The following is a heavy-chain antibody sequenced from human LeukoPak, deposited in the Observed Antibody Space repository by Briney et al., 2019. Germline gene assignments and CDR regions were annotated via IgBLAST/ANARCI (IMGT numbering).Heavy chain of an antibody. CDR1: GFTVSSNY. CDR3: ARALHPYGDYSY. D-gene: IGHD4-17*01. J-gene: IGHJ4*02. V-gene: IGHV3-21*01. Sequence: GGSLRLSCAASGFTVSSNYMSWVRQAPGKGLEWVSSISSSSSYIYYADSVKGRFTISRDNAKNSLYLQMNSLRAEDTAVYYCARALHPYGDYSYWGQGTLVTVSS. CDR2: ISSSSSYI.